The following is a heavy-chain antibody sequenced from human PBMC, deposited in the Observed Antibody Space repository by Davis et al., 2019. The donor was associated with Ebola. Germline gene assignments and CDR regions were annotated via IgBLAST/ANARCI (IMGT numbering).Heavy chain of an antibody. Sequence: GGSLRLSCATSGLTFSNFGMSWVRQAPGKGLEWVATIKKDGVQKFYVDSVKGRFIISRDNAKNSLYLQMNSLRAEDTAVYYCARDRSGYSYGIFDYWGQGTLVTVSS. D-gene: IGHD5-18*01. CDR2: IKKDGVQK. V-gene: IGHV3-7*01. CDR1: GLTFSNFG. CDR3: ARDRSGYSYGIFDY. J-gene: IGHJ4*02.